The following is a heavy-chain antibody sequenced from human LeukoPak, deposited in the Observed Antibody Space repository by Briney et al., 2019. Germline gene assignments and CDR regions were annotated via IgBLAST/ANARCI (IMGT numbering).Heavy chain of an antibody. Sequence: PGGSLRLSCAASGFTFSSYWMSWARQAPGKGLEWVAVISYDGSNKYYADSVKGRFTISRDNSKNTLYLQMNSLRAEDTAVYYCAKGDFDYWGQRTLATVSS. J-gene: IGHJ4*02. CDR2: ISYDGSNK. CDR3: AKGDFDY. V-gene: IGHV3-30*18. CDR1: GFTFSSYW.